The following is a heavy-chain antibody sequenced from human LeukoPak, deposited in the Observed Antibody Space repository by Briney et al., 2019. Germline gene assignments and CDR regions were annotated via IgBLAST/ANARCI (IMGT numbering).Heavy chain of an antibody. V-gene: IGHV3-23*01. J-gene: IGHJ3*02. CDR1: GFTFSSYA. Sequence: GGSLRLSCAASGFTFSSYAMSWVRQAPGKGLEWVSAISSSGDTYYAGSVKGRFTISRDNAKNSLYLQMNSLRAEDTALYYCAKDGSSSGSYWEIWGQGTMVTVSS. D-gene: IGHD1-26*01. CDR3: AKDGSSSGSYWEI. CDR2: ISSSGDT.